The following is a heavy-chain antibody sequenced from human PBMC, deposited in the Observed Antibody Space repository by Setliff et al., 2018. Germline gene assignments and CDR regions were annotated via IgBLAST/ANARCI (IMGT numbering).Heavy chain of an antibody. J-gene: IGHJ6*03. D-gene: IGHD3-10*01. CDR1: DGSLYSGNYY. CDR2: IHGTEGT. Sequence: SETLSLTCTVSDGSLYSGNYYWTWIRQPAGKALEWIGHIHGTEGTHYNPSLKGRVTMSADTSKNQVSLKLTSVSAADTAVYYCARAYYYASGNSHNYYMDVWGKGIAVTVS. CDR3: ARAYYYASGNSHNYYMDV. V-gene: IGHV4-61*09.